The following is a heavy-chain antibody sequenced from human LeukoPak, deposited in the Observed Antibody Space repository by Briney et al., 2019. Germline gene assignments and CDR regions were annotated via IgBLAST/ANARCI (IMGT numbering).Heavy chain of an antibody. V-gene: IGHV4-39*01. CDR1: GGSFSSSSYY. D-gene: IGHD4-23*01. CDR3: ARIDGGHHLSPFDY. Sequence: PSETLSLTCTVSGGSFSSSSYYWGWIRQPPGKGLEWIGSFYYSGSTYYNPSLKSRVTISVDTSKNQFSLRLSSVTAADTAIYYCARIDGGHHLSPFDYWGQGTLVTVSS. J-gene: IGHJ4*02. CDR2: FYYSGST.